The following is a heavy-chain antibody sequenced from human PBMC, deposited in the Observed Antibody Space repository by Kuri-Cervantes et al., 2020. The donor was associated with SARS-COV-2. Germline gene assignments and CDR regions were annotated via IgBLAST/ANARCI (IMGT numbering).Heavy chain of an antibody. D-gene: IGHD6-13*01. V-gene: IGHV3-23*01. CDR3: AKLFGKAAAGNRYYYYYMDV. CDR2: ISGGGGST. Sequence: GESLKISCAASGFTFTSYAMSWVRQAPGKGLEWVSTISGGGGSTYYADSVEGRFTISRDNSKNTLYLQMNSLRAEDTAVYYCAKLFGKAAAGNRYYYYYMDVWGKGTTVTVSS. CDR1: GFTFTSYA. J-gene: IGHJ6*03.